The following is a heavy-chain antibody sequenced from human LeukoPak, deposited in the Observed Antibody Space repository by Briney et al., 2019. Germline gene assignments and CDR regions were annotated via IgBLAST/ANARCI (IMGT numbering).Heavy chain of an antibody. CDR2: INPSGLWS. CDR1: GYTFTSYD. V-gene: IGHV1-46*01. CDR3: ATSRGYCSSTSCRDDYYFDY. J-gene: IGHJ4*02. D-gene: IGHD2-2*01. Sequence: ASVKVSCKASGYTFTSYDINWVRQATGQGLEWMGVINPSGLWSSSAQKFQGRVTMTRDTSISTAYMELSRLRSDDTAVYYCATSRGYCSSTSCRDDYYFDYWGQGTLVTVFS.